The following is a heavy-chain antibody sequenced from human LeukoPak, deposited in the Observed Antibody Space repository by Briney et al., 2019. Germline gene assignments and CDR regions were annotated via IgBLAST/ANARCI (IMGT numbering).Heavy chain of an antibody. J-gene: IGHJ6*03. CDR3: ARDRIAAAGTDYYYYMDV. Sequence: SETLSLTCTVSGGSISSYYWSWIRQPPGKGLEWIGYIYYSGSTNYNPSLKSRVTMSVDTSKNQFSLKLSSVTAADTAVYYCARDRIAAAGTDYYYYMDVWGKGTTVTVSS. V-gene: IGHV4-59*12. CDR2: IYYSGST. CDR1: GGSISSYY. D-gene: IGHD6-13*01.